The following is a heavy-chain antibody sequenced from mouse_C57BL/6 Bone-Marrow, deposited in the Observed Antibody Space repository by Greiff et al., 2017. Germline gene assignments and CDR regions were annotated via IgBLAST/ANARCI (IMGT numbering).Heavy chain of an antibody. V-gene: IGHV5-6*02. CDR2: ISSGGSYT. J-gene: IGHJ2*01. CDR1: GFTFSSYG. Sequence: DVKLVESGGDLVKPGGSLTLSCAASGFTFSSYGMSWVRQTPDTRLEWVATISSGGSYTYYPDSVKGRFTISRDNAKNTLYLQMSSLKSEDTAMYYCARHNYVFDYWGQGTTLTVSS. CDR3: ARHNYVFDY. D-gene: IGHD1-3*01.